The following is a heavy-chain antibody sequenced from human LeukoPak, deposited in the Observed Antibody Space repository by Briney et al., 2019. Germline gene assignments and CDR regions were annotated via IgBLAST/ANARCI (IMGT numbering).Heavy chain of an antibody. CDR3: ARARSTGYYVADY. CDR1: GFTFDDYG. V-gene: IGHV3-20*04. Sequence: GGSLRLSCAASGFTFDDYGMSWVRQAPGKGLEWVSRINWNGGSTSYADSVKGRFTISRDNAKNSLYMQMNRLRGEDTALYYCARARSTGYYVADYWGQGTLVSVSS. J-gene: IGHJ4*02. CDR2: INWNGGST. D-gene: IGHD3-9*01.